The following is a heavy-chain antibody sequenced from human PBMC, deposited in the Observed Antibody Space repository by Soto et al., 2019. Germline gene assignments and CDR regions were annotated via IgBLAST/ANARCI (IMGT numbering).Heavy chain of an antibody. CDR2: MSGSGGST. V-gene: IGHV3-23*01. CDR1: GFTFSSYV. Sequence: EVQLLESGGGLVQPGGSLRLSCAASGFTFSSYVMSWVRQAPGKGLEWVSGMSGSGGSTYYADSVKGRFTSSRDNSKNPLYLQMNSRGAEHTAVYSCATVPGDFWSSYSSPLYFAYWGQGTLVTVSS. D-gene: IGHD3-3*01. CDR3: ATVPGDFWSSYSSPLYFAY. J-gene: IGHJ4*02.